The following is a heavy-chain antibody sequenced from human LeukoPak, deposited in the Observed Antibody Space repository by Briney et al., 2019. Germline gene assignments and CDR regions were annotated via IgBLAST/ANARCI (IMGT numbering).Heavy chain of an antibody. V-gene: IGHV3-23*01. CDR2: ISGSGGST. CDR1: GFTFSSYA. Sequence: GGSLRLSCAASGFTFSSYAMSWVRQAPGKGLEWVSAISGSGGSTYYADSVKGRFTISRDNSKNTLYLQMNSPRAEDTAVYYCAKDRAGREGFDYWGQGTLVTVSS. D-gene: IGHD1-26*01. CDR3: AKDRAGREGFDY. J-gene: IGHJ4*02.